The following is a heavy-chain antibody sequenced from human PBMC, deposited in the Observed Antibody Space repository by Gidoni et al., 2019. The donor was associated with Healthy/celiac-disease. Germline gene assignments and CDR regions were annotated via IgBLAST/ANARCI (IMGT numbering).Heavy chain of an antibody. CDR2: ISSSSSTI. CDR3: ASGYLGSTSPYYDGSGSYRVDY. D-gene: IGHD3-10*01. Sequence: VQLVESGGGLVQPGGSLRLSCAASGFTFSSYSMNWVRQAPGKGLEWVSYISSSSSTIYYADSVKGRFTIYRDNAKNTLYLQMNSLRDEDTAVYYCASGYLGSTSPYYDGSGSYRVDYWGQGTLVTVSS. CDR1: GFTFSSYS. V-gene: IGHV3-48*02. J-gene: IGHJ4*02.